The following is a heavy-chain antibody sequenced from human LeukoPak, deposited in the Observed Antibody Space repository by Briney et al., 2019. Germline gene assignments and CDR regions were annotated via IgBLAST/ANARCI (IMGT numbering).Heavy chain of an antibody. V-gene: IGHV1-2*02. CDR1: GYTFTVYY. CDR2: INPSSGGT. J-gene: IGHJ4*02. Sequence: ASVKVSCKASGYTFTVYYMHWVRQAPGQGLEWMGWINPSSGGTNYAQKFQGRVTMTRDTSISTAYMELSRLRSDDTAVYYCARDPRRGGFDYWGQGTLVTVSS. CDR3: ARDPRRGGFDY. D-gene: IGHD3-10*01.